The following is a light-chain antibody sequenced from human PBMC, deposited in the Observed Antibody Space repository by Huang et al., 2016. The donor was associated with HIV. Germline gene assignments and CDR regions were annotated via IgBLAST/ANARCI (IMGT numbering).Light chain of an antibody. CDR2: DAS. V-gene: IGKV1-33*01. J-gene: IGKJ1*01. Sequence: DIQMTQSPSSLSASVGDRVTITCQASQDISQYLNWYQHKPGKAPKFLIYDASNLETGVPSRFSGSGSGTDFTFTISSLQPEDIETYYCQHQTTFGQGTKVEIK. CDR1: QDISQY. CDR3: QHQTT.